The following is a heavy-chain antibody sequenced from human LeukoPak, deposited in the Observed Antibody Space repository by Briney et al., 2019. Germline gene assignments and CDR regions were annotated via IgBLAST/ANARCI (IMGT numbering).Heavy chain of an antibody. Sequence: PEGSLRLSCAASGFTFSSYWMHWVRQAPGKGLEWIGEINHSGSTNYNPSLKSRVTISVDTSKNQFSLKLSSVTAADTAVYYCARDSSGYYPFDYWGQGTLVTVSS. CDR3: ARDSSGYYPFDY. CDR2: INHSGST. D-gene: IGHD3-22*01. CDR1: GFTFSSYW. V-gene: IGHV4-34*01. J-gene: IGHJ4*02.